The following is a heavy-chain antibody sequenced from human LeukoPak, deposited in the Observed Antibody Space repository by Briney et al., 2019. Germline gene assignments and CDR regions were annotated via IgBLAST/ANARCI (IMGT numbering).Heavy chain of an antibody. Sequence: GGSLRLSCAASGFTFSSYWMHWVRQAPGKGLVWVSRINSDGSSTSYADSVKGRFTISRDNAKNTLYLQMNSLRAEDTAVYYCARLPTVTRNFDYWGQGTLVTVSS. D-gene: IGHD4-17*01. CDR3: ARLPTVTRNFDY. CDR1: GFTFSSYW. V-gene: IGHV3-74*01. J-gene: IGHJ4*02. CDR2: INSDGSST.